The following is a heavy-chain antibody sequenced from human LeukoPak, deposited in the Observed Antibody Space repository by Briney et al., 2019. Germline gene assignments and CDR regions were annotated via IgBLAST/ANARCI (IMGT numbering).Heavy chain of an antibody. J-gene: IGHJ6*03. V-gene: IGHV1-69*05. Sequence: GSSVKVSCKASVGTFSSYAISSVRQPPGQELDWMGGIIPIFGTANYAQKFQGRVTITTDESTSTAYMELSSLRSEDTAVYYCARASSIGYGDYGHYYYMDVWGKGTTVTVSS. CDR3: ARASSIGYGDYGHYYYMDV. D-gene: IGHD4-17*01. CDR2: IIPIFGTA. CDR1: VGTFSSYA.